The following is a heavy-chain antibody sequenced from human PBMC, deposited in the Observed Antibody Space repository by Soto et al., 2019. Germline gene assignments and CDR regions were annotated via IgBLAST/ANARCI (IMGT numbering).Heavy chain of an antibody. CDR1: CYSFTSYG. CDR3: ARDVGYCSSTSCSSGWFDP. J-gene: IGHJ5*02. D-gene: IGHD2-2*01. CDR2: ISAYNGNT. V-gene: IGHV1-18*01. Sequence: SVKVSYKASCYSFTSYGISWVRQAPGQGLEWMGWISAYNGNTNYAQKLQGRVTMTTDTSTSTAYMELRSLRSDDTAVYYCARDVGYCSSTSCSSGWFDPWGQGTLVTVSS.